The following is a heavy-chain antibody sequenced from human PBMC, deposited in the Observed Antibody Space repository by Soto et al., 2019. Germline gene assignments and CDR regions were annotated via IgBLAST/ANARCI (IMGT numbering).Heavy chain of an antibody. CDR1: SDSISSHNW. CDR2: IYHSGST. V-gene: IGHV4-4*02. CDR3: AKYSGYDWMALNY. Sequence: QVQLQESGPGLVKPSGTLSLTCAVSSDSISSHNWWTWVREPPGRGLEWIGEIYHSGSTSYNPSLKSRVIISVEQSKKQFYLKLNSVSVADTAVYFCAKYSGYDWMALNYWGQGTLVTVSS. J-gene: IGHJ4*02. D-gene: IGHD5-12*01.